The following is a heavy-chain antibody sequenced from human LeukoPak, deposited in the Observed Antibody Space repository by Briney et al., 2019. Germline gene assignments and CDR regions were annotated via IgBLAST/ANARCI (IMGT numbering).Heavy chain of an antibody. J-gene: IGHJ3*02. CDR2: IYYSGST. D-gene: IGHD2-2*02. CDR1: GGSFSSSSYY. V-gene: IGHV4-39*01. CDR3: ARGRYCSSTSCYTPDDAFDI. Sequence: SSETLSLTCTVSGGSFSSSSYYWGWIRQPPGKGLEWIGSIYYSGSTYYNPSLKSRVTISVDTSKNQFSLKLSSVTAADTAVYYCARGRYCSSTSCYTPDDAFDIWGQGTMVTVSS.